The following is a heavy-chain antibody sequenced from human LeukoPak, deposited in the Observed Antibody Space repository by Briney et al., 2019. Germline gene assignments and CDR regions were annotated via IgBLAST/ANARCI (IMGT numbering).Heavy chain of an antibody. D-gene: IGHD1-26*01. Sequence: KTSETLSLTCTVSGGSISSGGYYWSWIRQHPGKGLEWIGYIYYSGSNYYNPSLKSRVTISVDTSKNQFSMKLSSVTAADTAVYYCAREQWEPRGYNWFDPWGQGTLVTVSS. CDR2: IYYSGSN. CDR3: AREQWEPRGYNWFDP. J-gene: IGHJ5*02. CDR1: GGSISSGGYY. V-gene: IGHV4-31*03.